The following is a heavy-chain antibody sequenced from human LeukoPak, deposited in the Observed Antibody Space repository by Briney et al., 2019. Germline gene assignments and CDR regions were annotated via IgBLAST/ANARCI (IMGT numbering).Heavy chain of an antibody. J-gene: IGHJ4*01. CDR3: ARDEAYGGNH. Sequence: ASVKVSCKASGYTFTGYCIHWVRQAPGQGLEWMGGIIPIFGTANYAQKFQGRVTITADESTSTAYMELSSLRSEDTAVYYCARDEAYGGNHWGQGTLVTVSS. D-gene: IGHD4-23*01. CDR1: GYTFTGYC. V-gene: IGHV1-69*13. CDR2: IIPIFGTA.